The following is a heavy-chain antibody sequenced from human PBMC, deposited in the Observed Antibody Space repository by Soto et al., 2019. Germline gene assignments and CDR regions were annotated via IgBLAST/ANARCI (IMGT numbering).Heavy chain of an antibody. Sequence: SVKVSCKASGGTFSSYAISWVRQAPGQGLEWMGGIIPIFGTANYAQKFQGRVTITADESTSTAYMELSSLRSEDTAVYYCANSHTGSYDSSGYYAYWGQGTLVTVSS. V-gene: IGHV1-69*13. CDR3: ANSHTGSYDSSGYYAY. J-gene: IGHJ4*02. CDR1: GGTFSSYA. CDR2: IIPIFGTA. D-gene: IGHD3-22*01.